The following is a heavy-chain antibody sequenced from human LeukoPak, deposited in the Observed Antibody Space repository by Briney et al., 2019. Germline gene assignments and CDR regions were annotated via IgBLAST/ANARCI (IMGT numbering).Heavy chain of an antibody. CDR3: ASGERGYSYGPLDY. V-gene: IGHV4-59*08. CDR1: GGSIRSYY. J-gene: IGHJ4*02. Sequence: PSETLSLTCTVSGGSIRSYYWSWIRQPPGKGLEWIGYIFYAGSTTYNPSLKSRVTISIDTSKNEVSLKQNSVTAADTAVYYCASGERGYSYGPLDYWGQGTLVTVSS. D-gene: IGHD5-18*01. CDR2: IFYAGST.